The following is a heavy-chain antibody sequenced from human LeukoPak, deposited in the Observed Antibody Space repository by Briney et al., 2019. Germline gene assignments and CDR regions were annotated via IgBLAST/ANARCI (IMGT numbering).Heavy chain of an antibody. J-gene: IGHJ4*02. CDR1: GDSINSYY. D-gene: IGHD3-22*01. Sequence: PSETLSLTCTVSGDSINSYYWNWIRQPPGKGLEWIGYIYYSGRTDYNPSLKSRVTISVDTSKHQFSMKLKSVTAADTAVYYCARYYDSSGYWSTPHFDYWGQGTLVTVSS. CDR2: IYYSGRT. V-gene: IGHV4-59*01. CDR3: ARYYDSSGYWSTPHFDY.